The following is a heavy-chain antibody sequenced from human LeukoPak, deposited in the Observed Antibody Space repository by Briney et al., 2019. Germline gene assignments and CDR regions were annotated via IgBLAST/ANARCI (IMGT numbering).Heavy chain of an antibody. Sequence: GGSLRLSCAAPGFTFSSYEMHWVRQAPGKGLEWVSYISSGGTTIYYADSLKGRFTISRDNAKNSLYLQMNSLRAEDTAVYYCAREGEAVADTDYAFDIWGQGTMVTVSS. CDR1: GFTFSSYE. D-gene: IGHD6-19*01. CDR2: ISSGGTTI. V-gene: IGHV3-48*03. CDR3: AREGEAVADTDYAFDI. J-gene: IGHJ3*02.